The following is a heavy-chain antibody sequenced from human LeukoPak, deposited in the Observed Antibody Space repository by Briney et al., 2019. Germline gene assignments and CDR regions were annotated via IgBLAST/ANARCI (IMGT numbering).Heavy chain of an antibody. CDR2: ISAYNGNT. Sequence: WASVKVSCKASGYTFTSYGISWVRQAPGQGLEWMGWISAYNGNTNYAQKLQGRVTMTTDTSTSTAYTELRSLRSDDTAVYYCARDVPQWLLHEKVFDYWGQGTLVTVSS. D-gene: IGHD6-19*01. J-gene: IGHJ4*02. CDR3: ARDVPQWLLHEKVFDY. CDR1: GYTFTSYG. V-gene: IGHV1-18*04.